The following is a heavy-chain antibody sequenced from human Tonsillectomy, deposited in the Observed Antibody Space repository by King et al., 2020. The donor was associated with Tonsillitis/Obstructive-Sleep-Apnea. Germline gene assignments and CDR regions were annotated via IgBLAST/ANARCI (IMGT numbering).Heavy chain of an antibody. CDR2: INPNSGGT. Sequence: QLVQSGAEVKKPGASVKVSCKASGYTFTGYYMHWVRQAPGQGLEWMGWINPNSGGTNFAQKFQGWVTMTRDTSISTAYMELSRRRSDETAVYYCARGKAVVTHNWFDPWGQGTLVTVSS. V-gene: IGHV1-2*04. D-gene: IGHD4-23*01. CDR1: GYTFTGYY. CDR3: ARGKAVVTHNWFDP. J-gene: IGHJ5*02.